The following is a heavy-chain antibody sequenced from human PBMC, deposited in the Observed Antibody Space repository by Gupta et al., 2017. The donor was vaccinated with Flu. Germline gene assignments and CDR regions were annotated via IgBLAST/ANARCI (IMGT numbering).Heavy chain of an antibody. CDR2: ITGSGDST. CDR1: GFPFNLTA. V-gene: IGHV3-23*01. D-gene: IGHD3-22*01. J-gene: IGHJ4*02. Sequence: EVQLLESGGGLVQPGGSLSLSCAASGFPFNLTAMTWVRQAPGKGLEWVSVITGSGDSTFYADSVKGRFTISRDNSRNRVYLQMDSLRAEDTAVYYCVKDRSSRGYYYTSDYWGQGTLVTVSS. CDR3: VKDRSSRGYYYTSDY.